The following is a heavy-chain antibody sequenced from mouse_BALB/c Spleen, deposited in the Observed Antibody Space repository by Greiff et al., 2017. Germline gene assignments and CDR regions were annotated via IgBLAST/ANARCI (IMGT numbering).Heavy chain of an antibody. CDR3: ARECNYRAMDY. V-gene: IGHV1-18*01. D-gene: IGHD2-1*01. J-gene: IGHJ4*01. Sequence: EVQLQQSGPELVKPGASVKIPCKASGYTFTDYNMDWVKQSHGKSLEWIGDINPNNGGTIYNQKFKGKATLTVDKSSSTAYMELRSLTSEDTAVYYCARECNYRAMDYWGQGTSVTVSS. CDR1: GYTFTDYN. CDR2: INPNNGGT.